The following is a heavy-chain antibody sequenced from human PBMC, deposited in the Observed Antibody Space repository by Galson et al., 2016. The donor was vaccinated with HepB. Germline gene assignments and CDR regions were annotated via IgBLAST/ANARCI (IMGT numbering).Heavy chain of an antibody. D-gene: IGHD4-23*01. Sequence: SVKVSCKASGYTFTSYDINWVRQATGQGFEWMGWMNPNSGNTGYAQRFQGRVTMTRNTSISTAYMELSSLRSEDTAVYYCVTAGLRKVVPRRDFDNWGQGTRVTVSS. CDR2: MNPNSGNT. J-gene: IGHJ4*02. CDR1: GYTFTSYD. V-gene: IGHV1-8*01. CDR3: VTAGLRKVVPRRDFDN.